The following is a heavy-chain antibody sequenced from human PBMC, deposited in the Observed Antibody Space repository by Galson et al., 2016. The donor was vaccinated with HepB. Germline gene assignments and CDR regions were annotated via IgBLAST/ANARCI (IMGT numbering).Heavy chain of an antibody. J-gene: IGHJ4*02. CDR3: AKGSNGWTKFIDF. Sequence: SLRLSCAASGFTFRKYILYWVRQAPGKGLEWVAVISRDGSHKYYADSVKGRFTISRDNSKDTLYLQMKSLRAEDTAVYYCAKGSNGWTKFIDFWGQETLVTVSS. CDR1: GFTFRKYI. CDR2: ISRDGSHK. D-gene: IGHD6-19*01. V-gene: IGHV3-30*04.